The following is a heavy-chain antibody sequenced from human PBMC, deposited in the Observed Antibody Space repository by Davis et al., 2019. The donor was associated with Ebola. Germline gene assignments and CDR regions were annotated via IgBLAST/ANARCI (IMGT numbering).Heavy chain of an antibody. D-gene: IGHD2-15*01. CDR2: ISSSSNYI. V-gene: IGHV3-21*01. Sequence: GESLKISCAASGFTFSSYSMNWVRQAPGKGLEWVSSISSSSNYIDYADSVKGRFTISRDTATNSLFLQMNSLRADDTAVYYCARMDCSGGLCYGNWRDYYSYGMDVWGPGTTVTVSS. CDR1: GFTFSSYS. CDR3: ARMDCSGGLCYGNWRDYYSYGMDV. J-gene: IGHJ6*02.